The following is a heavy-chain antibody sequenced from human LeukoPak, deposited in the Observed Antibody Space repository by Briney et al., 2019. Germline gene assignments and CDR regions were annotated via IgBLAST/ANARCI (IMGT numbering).Heavy chain of an antibody. J-gene: IGHJ4*02. V-gene: IGHV3-33*01. Sequence: GGSLRLSCAASGFTFSSYGMHWVRQAPGKGLEWVAVIWYDGSNKYYADSVKGRFTISRDNSKNTLYLQMNSLRAEDTAVYYCARDRDGDYEFSFDYWGQGTLVTVSS. CDR1: GFTFSSYG. D-gene: IGHD4-17*01. CDR3: ARDRDGDYEFSFDY. CDR2: IWYDGSNK.